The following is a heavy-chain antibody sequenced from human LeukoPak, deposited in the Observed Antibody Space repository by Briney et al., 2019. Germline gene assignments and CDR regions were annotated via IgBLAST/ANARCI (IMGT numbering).Heavy chain of an antibody. CDR1: GFSFSGYY. CDR2: INHSGST. J-gene: IGHJ4*02. D-gene: IGHD3-16*01. Sequence: SETLSLTCAVYGFSFSGYYWSWIRQPLGKGLEWVGEINHSGSTNYNPSLKSRVTISVDTSKNQFSLKLSSVTAADTAVYYCARGQDVTYYFDYWGQGTLVTVSS. CDR3: ARGQDVTYYFDY. V-gene: IGHV4-34*01.